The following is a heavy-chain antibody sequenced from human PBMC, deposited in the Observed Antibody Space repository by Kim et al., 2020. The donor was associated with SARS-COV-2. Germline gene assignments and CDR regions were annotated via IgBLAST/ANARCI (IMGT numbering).Heavy chain of an antibody. CDR3: ARRGRGSSSHPGGWFDP. D-gene: IGHD6-13*01. V-gene: IGHV4-34*01. CDR1: GGSFSGYY. J-gene: IGHJ5*02. CDR2: INHSGST. Sequence: SETLSLTCAVYGGSFSGYYWSWIRQPPGKGLEWIGEINHSGSTNYNPSLKSRVTISVDTSKNQFSLKLSSVTAADTAVYYCARRGRGSSSHPGGWFDPWGQGTLVTVSS.